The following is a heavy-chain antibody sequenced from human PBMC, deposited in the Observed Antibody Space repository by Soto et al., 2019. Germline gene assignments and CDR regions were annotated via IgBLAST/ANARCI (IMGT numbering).Heavy chain of an antibody. CDR1: GVTFSSYG. CDR2: IWYDGSNK. J-gene: IGHJ6*02. Sequence: GGSLRLSGAASGVTFSSYGMHWVRQAPGKGLEWVAVIWYDGSNKYYADSVKGRFTISRDNSKNTLYLQMNSLRAEDTAVYYCARDQHPVYYYYGMDVWGQGTTVTVSS. CDR3: ARDQHPVYYYYGMDV. V-gene: IGHV3-33*01.